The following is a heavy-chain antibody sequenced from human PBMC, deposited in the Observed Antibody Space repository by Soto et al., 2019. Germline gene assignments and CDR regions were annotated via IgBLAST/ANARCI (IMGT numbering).Heavy chain of an antibody. CDR3: AKEKNRIFDY. J-gene: IGHJ4*02. CDR1: GFTFDDHT. CDR2: ITWDGDST. Sequence: EVQLVVSGGLVVRPGGSLRLSCAGSGFTFDDHTMHWVRQVPGKGLEWVSLITWDGDSTFYSDSVKGRFTISRDNTERPLFLHMNSLRIEDNALYFCAKEKNRIFDYWGQGTLVTVSS. V-gene: IGHV3-43*01. D-gene: IGHD3-16*02.